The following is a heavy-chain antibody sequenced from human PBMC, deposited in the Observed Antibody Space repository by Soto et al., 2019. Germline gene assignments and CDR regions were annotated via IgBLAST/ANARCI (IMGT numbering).Heavy chain of an antibody. J-gene: IGHJ5*02. V-gene: IGHV4-39*01. CDR2: IYYSGRT. CDR1: GGSISSGSYY. CDR3: ARHTSRNWFDP. Sequence: SETLSLTCTVSGGSISSGSYYWVWIRQPPGKGLEWIGTIYYSGRTSYNPSLKSRVIISVDTSKSQFSLKLSSVTAADTAVYYCARHTSRNWFDPWGQGTLVTVSS.